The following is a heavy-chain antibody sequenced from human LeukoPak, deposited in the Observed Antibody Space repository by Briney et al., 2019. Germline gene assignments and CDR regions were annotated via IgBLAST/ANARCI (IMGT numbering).Heavy chain of an antibody. D-gene: IGHD3-9*01. Sequence: ASVKVSCKASGYSFTDYYIHWVRQAPGQGLEWMGWINPNSGGTNYAQKFQGRVTMTRDTSISTAYMELSRLRSDDTAVYYCARDLRSNYGMDVWGQGTTVAVSS. J-gene: IGHJ6*02. V-gene: IGHV1-2*02. CDR3: ARDLRSNYGMDV. CDR2: INPNSGGT. CDR1: GYSFTDYY.